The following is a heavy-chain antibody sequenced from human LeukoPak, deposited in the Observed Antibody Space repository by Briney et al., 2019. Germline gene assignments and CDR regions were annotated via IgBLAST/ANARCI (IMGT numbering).Heavy chain of an antibody. V-gene: IGHV3-30*04. D-gene: IGHD6-19*01. CDR2: ISYDGSNK. Sequence: GRSLRLSCAASGFAFSRNAIHWVRQAPGKGLEWVAIISYDGSNKYYADSVKGRFTISRDNSKNTLDLQMTSLRAEDTAVYYCARDTIAVPDMSKYFDLWGRGTLVTVSS. CDR1: GFAFSRNA. CDR3: ARDTIAVPDMSKYFDL. J-gene: IGHJ2*01.